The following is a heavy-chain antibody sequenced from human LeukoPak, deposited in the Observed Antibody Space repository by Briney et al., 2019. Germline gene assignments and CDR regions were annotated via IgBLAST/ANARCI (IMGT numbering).Heavy chain of an antibody. CDR2: VWFDGSQQ. CDR1: GFTFSNYG. J-gene: IGHJ4*02. V-gene: IGHV3-33*01. Sequence: GGSLRLSCAASGFTFSNYGFHWVRQAPGKGLEWVAVVWFDGSQQYYSDSVKGRFTISKDSSKNTVYLQMNSLRVEDTAVYYCVRDLQLGTFQFDDGGQGTLVIVSS. CDR3: VRDLQLGTFQFDD. D-gene: IGHD1-1*01.